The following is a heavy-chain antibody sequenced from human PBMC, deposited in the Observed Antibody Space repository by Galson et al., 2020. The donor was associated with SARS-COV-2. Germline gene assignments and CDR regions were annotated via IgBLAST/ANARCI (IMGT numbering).Heavy chain of an antibody. CDR3: ASHTPGYSTGCG. CDR1: GGTFNSYA. D-gene: IGHD6-19*01. V-gene: IGHV1-69*05. J-gene: IGHJ4*02. Sequence: ASVKVSCKASGGTFNSYAISWVRQAPGQGLEWMGGIIPMFGRPNYAQRFQGRVTITTDESTGTAYMELSSLRSEDTAVYYCASHTPGYSTGCGWGQGTLVTVSS. CDR2: IIPMFGRP.